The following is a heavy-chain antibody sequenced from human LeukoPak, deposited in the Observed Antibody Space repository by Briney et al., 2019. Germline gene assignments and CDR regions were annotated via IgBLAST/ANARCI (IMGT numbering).Heavy chain of an antibody. CDR2: INTDGSIT. V-gene: IGHV3-74*01. Sequence: PGGSLRLSCAASGFTFSDYWIHWVRQAPGKGLVWVSRINTDGSITNYADSVKGRFSISRDNAKNTLYLQMNSLRAEDTALYYCAKGEGSGIHYYSMDVWGQGTTVTVSS. CDR3: AKGEGSGIHYYSMDV. CDR1: GFTFSDYW. J-gene: IGHJ6*02. D-gene: IGHD3-10*01.